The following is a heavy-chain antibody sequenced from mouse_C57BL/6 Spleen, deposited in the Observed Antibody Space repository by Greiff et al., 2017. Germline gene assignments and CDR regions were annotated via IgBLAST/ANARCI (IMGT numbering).Heavy chain of an antibody. Sequence: EVMLVASGGGLVKPGGSLKLSCAASGFTFSDYGMHWVRQAPEKGLEWVAYLSSGCSTIYYADTVKGRFPISRENAKNTLFLQMTSLRYEGTAMYYCARGLRREWYFDVWGTGTTVTVSS. J-gene: IGHJ1*03. CDR2: LSSGCSTI. V-gene: IGHV5-17*01. CDR1: GFTFSDYG. CDR3: ARGLRREWYFDV. D-gene: IGHD2-4*01.